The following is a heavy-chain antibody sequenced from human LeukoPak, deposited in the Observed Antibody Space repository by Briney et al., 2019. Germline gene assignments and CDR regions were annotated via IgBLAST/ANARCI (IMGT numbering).Heavy chain of an antibody. V-gene: IGHV3-30*02. CDR2: TWDDGSKN. CDR3: ANGDCRGGRCSSGAY. J-gene: IGHJ4*02. CDR1: GFNFRNYG. Sequence: GGSLRLSCAASGFNFRNYGMHWVRQAPGKGLEWVAYTWDDGSKNWYGDSVKGRFTISRDNSKSTLYLQMNSLRGEDTAVYYCANGDCRGGRCSSGAYWGQGTLVTVSS. D-gene: IGHD2-15*01.